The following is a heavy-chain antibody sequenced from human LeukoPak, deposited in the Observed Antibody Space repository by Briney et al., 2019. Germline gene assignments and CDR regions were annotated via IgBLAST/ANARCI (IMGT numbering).Heavy chain of an antibody. J-gene: IGHJ6*02. Sequence: EASVKVSCKASGGTFSSYAISWVRQAPGQGLEWMGGIIPILGTANYAQKFQGRVTITADESTSTAYMELSSLRSEDTAVYYCATFRGVIIGMDVWGQGTTVTVSS. CDR3: ATFRGVIIGMDV. CDR1: GGTFSSYA. D-gene: IGHD3-10*01. CDR2: IIPILGTA. V-gene: IGHV1-69*13.